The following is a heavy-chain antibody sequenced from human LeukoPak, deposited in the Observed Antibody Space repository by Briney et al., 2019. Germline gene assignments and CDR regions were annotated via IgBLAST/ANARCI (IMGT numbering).Heavy chain of an antibody. CDR2: IITNNGGT. J-gene: IGHJ4*02. D-gene: IGHD1-26*01. CDR3: ARGAVGMLGPNNPFDY. Sequence: ASVKVSCKASGYTFTGNYLHWVRQAPGQGLEWMGWIITNNGGTSYAQTFLGRVTMTRDTSISTAYLELVSLRSDDTAVYYCARGAVGMLGPNNPFDYWGQGTLVTLSS. CDR1: GYTFTGNY. V-gene: IGHV1-2*02.